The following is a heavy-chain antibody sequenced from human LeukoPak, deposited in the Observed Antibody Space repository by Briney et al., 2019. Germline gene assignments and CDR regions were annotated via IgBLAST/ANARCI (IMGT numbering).Heavy chain of an antibody. CDR1: GGSFSGYY. CDR3: ARGKWIQLWLLDY. D-gene: IGHD5-18*01. J-gene: IGHJ4*02. Sequence: SETLSLTCAVYGGSFSGYYWSWIRQPPGKGLEWIGEINHSGSTNYNPSLKSRVTISLDTSKNQFSLKLSSVTAADTAVYYCARGKWIQLWLLDYWGQGTLVTVPS. CDR2: INHSGST. V-gene: IGHV4-34*01.